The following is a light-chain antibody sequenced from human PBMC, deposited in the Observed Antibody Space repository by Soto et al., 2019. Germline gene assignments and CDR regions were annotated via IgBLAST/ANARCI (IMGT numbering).Light chain of an antibody. J-gene: IGKJ4*01. V-gene: IGKV1-9*01. CDR1: QDISSY. Sequence: DIQLTQSPSFLSASVGDRVTITCRASQDISSYLAWYQQKPGKAPKLLISAASTLQSGVPSRLSGSGSGTEFTLTISSLQPEDFATYYCQQLNSYPLTFGGGTKVEIK. CDR3: QQLNSYPLT. CDR2: AAS.